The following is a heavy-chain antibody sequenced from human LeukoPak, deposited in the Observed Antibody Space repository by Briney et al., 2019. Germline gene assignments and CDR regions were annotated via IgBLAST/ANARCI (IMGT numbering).Heavy chain of an antibody. CDR1: GYTFTSYD. CDR2: MNPNSGNT. Sequence: ASVKVSCKASGYTFTSYDINWVRQATGQGLEWMGWMNPNSGNTGYAQKFQGRVTMTRNTSISTAYMELSSLRSEDTAVYYCARGFPTHSRSSSWQYNWFDPWGQGTLVTVSS. V-gene: IGHV1-8*01. D-gene: IGHD6-13*01. CDR3: ARGFPTHSRSSSWQYNWFDP. J-gene: IGHJ5*02.